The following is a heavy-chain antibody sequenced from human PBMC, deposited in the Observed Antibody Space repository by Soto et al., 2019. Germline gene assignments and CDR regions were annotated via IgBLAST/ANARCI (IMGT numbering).Heavy chain of an antibody. J-gene: IGHJ6*02. V-gene: IGHV3-53*01. CDR2: IYSGGST. CDR3: ATHIKPDTAMPLTTHPPDV. CDR1: GFTVSSNY. D-gene: IGHD5-18*01. Sequence: GGSLRLSCAASGFTVSSNYMSWVRQAPGKGLEWVSVIYSGGSTYYADSVKGRFTISRDNSKNTLYLQMNSLRAEDTAVYYCATHIKPDTAMPLTTHPPDVWGHGTTVTVSS.